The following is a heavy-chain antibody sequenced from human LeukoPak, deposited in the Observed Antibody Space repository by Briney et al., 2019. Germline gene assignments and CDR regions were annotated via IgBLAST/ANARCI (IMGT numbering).Heavy chain of an antibody. CDR1: GYTFTNYG. D-gene: IGHD3-9*01. Sequence: SVKVSCKASGYTFTNYGISWVRQAPGQGLEWMGRIIPILGIANYAQKFQGRVTITADKSTSTAYMELSSLRSEDTAVYYCARNYDILTGYYPANYGMDVWGQGTTVTVSS. CDR2: IIPILGIA. V-gene: IGHV1-69*04. J-gene: IGHJ6*02. CDR3: ARNYDILTGYYPANYGMDV.